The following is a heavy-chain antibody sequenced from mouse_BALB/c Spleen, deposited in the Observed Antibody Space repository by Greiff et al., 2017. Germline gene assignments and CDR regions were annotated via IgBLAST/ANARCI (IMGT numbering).Heavy chain of an antibody. CDR2: ISSGGSYT. CDR1: GFTFSSYT. Sequence: EVMLVESGGGLVKPGGSLKLSCAASGFTFSSYTMSWVRQTPEKRLEWVATISSGGSYTYYPDSVKGRFTISRDNAKNTLYLQMSSLKSEDTAMYYCTRDGSGWYFDVWGAGTTVTVSS. CDR3: TRDGSGWYFDV. D-gene: IGHD1-1*01. J-gene: IGHJ1*01. V-gene: IGHV5-6-4*01.